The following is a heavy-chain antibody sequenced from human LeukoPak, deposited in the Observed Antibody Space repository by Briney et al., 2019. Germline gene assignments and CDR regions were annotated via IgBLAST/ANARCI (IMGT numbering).Heavy chain of an antibody. J-gene: IGHJ5*02. CDR1: GYTFTSYG. CDR3: ARGNIVVVPAAIRNWFDP. D-gene: IGHD2-2*01. V-gene: IGHV1-18*01. CDR2: ISAYNGNT. Sequence: GASVKVSCKASGYTFTSYGISWVRQAPGQGPEWMGWISAYNGNTNYAQKFQGRVTMTTDTSTSTAYMELRSLRSDDTAVYYCARGNIVVVPAAIRNWFDPWGQGTLVTVSS.